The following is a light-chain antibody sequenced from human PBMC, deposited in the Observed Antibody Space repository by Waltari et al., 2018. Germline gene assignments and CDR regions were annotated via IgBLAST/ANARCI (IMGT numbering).Light chain of an antibody. CDR3: ASYAGSKNPYV. J-gene: IGLJ1*01. V-gene: IGLV8-61*01. Sequence: QTVVAQEPSFSVSPGGTVTLTCGLSSDAVSTPYYPRWFQQTPGQAPRTLIYSTNTRSSGVPYRFSGSKSGNTASLTVSGLQADDEADYYCASYAGSKNPYVFGTGTKVTVL. CDR2: STN. CDR1: SDAVSTPYY.